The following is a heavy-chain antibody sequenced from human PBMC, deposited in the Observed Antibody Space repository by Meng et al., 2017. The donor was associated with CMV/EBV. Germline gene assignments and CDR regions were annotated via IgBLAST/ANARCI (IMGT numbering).Heavy chain of an antibody. CDR1: GGSISSSSYY. V-gene: IGHV4-39*07. Sequence: SETLSLTCTVSGGSISSSSYYWGWIRQPPGKGLEWIGSIYYSGSTYYNPSLKSRVTISVDTSKNQFSLKLSSVTAADTAVYYCARGPSYYYDRGYYFDYWGQGTLVTVSS. J-gene: IGHJ4*02. CDR2: IYYSGST. CDR3: ARGPSYYYDRGYYFDY. D-gene: IGHD3-22*01.